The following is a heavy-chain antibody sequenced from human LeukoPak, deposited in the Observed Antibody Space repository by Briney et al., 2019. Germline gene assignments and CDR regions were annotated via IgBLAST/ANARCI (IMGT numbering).Heavy chain of an antibody. J-gene: IGHJ4*02. CDR3: ARYPSGSGPDFDF. Sequence: GGSLRLSCAASGFTFSTYAMAWVRQAPGKGLEWVSGISGSGAGTYYADSVRGRFTISRDNSKNTLYLQMNSLRPEDTAVYYCARYPSGSGPDFDFWGQGTLDTVSS. D-gene: IGHD6-19*01. V-gene: IGHV3-23*01. CDR1: GFTFSTYA. CDR2: ISGSGAGT.